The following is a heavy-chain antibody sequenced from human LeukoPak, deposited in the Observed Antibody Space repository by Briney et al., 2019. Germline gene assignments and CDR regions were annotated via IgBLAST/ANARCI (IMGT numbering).Heavy chain of an antibody. D-gene: IGHD2-2*01. Sequence: GGSQRLSCAGSGFTFSTYSMNWVRQAPGKGLEWVSYISSSGSPIYYADSVKGRFTISRDNSKNTLYLQMNSLRAEDTAVYYCAREEGVYCSSTSCYGGAFDIWGQGTMVTVSS. J-gene: IGHJ3*02. CDR2: ISSSGSPI. CDR3: AREEGVYCSSTSCYGGAFDI. V-gene: IGHV3-48*01. CDR1: GFTFSTYS.